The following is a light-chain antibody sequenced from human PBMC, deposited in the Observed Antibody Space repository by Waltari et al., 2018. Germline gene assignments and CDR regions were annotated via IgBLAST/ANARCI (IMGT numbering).Light chain of an antibody. CDR1: TPNIGNNY. Sequence: QSVLTQPPSVSAAPGQKVSISCSGSTPNIGNNYVSWYQQFPGTARKLLIYDDYRRPSGSPDLFSGSKACASATLDITGLQTGDEADYYCGAWDSSLGVGVLGGGTRVTVL. J-gene: IGLJ3*02. CDR3: GAWDSSLGVGV. V-gene: IGLV1-51*01. CDR2: DDY.